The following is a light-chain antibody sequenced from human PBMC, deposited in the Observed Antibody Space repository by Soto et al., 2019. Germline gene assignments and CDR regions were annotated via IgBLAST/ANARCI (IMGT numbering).Light chain of an antibody. CDR3: QSYDGSLSGWV. V-gene: IGLV1-40*01. Sequence: QSVLTQPPSVSGAPGQRVTISCTGSSSNIGAGYGVHWYQQLPGTAPKLLIYGNINRPSGVPDRFSGSKSGTSASLAITGLQAEDEADYYCQSYDGSLSGWVFGGGTKLTVL. CDR2: GNI. J-gene: IGLJ3*02. CDR1: SSNIGAGYG.